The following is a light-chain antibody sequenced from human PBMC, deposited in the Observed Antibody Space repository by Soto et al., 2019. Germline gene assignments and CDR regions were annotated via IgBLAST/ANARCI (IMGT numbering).Light chain of an antibody. Sequence: QSALTQPPSASGSPGQSGAISCTGTSSDVGGNKYVSWYQQHPGKAPKLMVYEVTKRPSGVPDRFSGSKSGNTASLTVSGLQAEDEADYYCSSYAGSNNVIFGGGTKLTVL. CDR3: SSYAGSNNVI. J-gene: IGLJ2*01. CDR2: EVT. CDR1: SSDVGGNKY. V-gene: IGLV2-8*01.